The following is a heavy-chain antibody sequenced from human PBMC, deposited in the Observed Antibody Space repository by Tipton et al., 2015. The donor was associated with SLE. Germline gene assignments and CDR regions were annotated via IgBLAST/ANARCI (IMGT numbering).Heavy chain of an antibody. J-gene: IGHJ4*02. V-gene: IGHV4-38-2*02. D-gene: IGHD1-1*01. CDR3: ARQLDGVDY. Sequence: TLSLTCTVSGGSIRSYYWGWIRQPPGKGLEWIGSIYHSGSTYYNPSLKSRVTISVDTSKNQFSLKLSSVTAADTAVYYCARQLDGVDYWGQGTLVTVSS. CDR1: GGSIRSYY. CDR2: IYHSGST.